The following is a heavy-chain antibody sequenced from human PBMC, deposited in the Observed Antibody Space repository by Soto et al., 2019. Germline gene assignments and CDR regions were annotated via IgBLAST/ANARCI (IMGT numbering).Heavy chain of an antibody. CDR1: GFSFFSYA. V-gene: IGHV3-23*01. D-gene: IGHD6-19*01. CDR2: IDASGGTT. Sequence: PGASLRLSCAASGFSFFSYAMGWVRQEPGKGLEWVPVIDASGGTTSSADSVKGRFTISKDNPKNTLFLKINSLRAEDRAVFYCDKYYNTGWYFDYWGGESLVTFSS. J-gene: IGHJ4*02. CDR3: DKYYNTGWYFDY.